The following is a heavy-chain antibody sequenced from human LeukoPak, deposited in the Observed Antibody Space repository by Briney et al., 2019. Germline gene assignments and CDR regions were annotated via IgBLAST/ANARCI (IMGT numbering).Heavy chain of an antibody. D-gene: IGHD4-17*01. J-gene: IGHJ4*02. Sequence: PGGSLRLSCAASGFTFSSYSMNWIRQAPGKGLEWVSSVSSSTSYIYYADSVKGRFTISKDNAKNSLYLQMNSLRAEDTAVYYCARAGGSTVSHSDYWGQGTLVTVSS. CDR3: ARAGGSTVSHSDY. CDR1: GFTFSSYS. CDR2: VSSSTSYI. V-gene: IGHV3-21*01.